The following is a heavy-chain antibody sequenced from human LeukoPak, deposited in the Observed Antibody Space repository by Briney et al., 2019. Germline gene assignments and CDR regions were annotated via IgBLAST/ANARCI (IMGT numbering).Heavy chain of an antibody. J-gene: IGHJ4*02. V-gene: IGHV3-43*01. CDR2: ISWDGGST. CDR3: AKDKRGDTAMGVYFDY. CDR1: GFTFDDYT. D-gene: IGHD5-18*01. Sequence: GGSLRLSCAASGFTFDDYTMHWVRQAPGKGLEWVSLISWDGGSTYYADSVKGRFTISRDNSKNSLYLQMNSLRTEDTALYYCAKDKRGDTAMGVYFDYWGQGTLVTVSS.